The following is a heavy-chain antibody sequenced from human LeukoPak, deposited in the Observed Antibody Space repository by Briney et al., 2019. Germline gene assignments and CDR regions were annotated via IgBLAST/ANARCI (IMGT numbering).Heavy chain of an antibody. D-gene: IGHD5-12*01. Sequence: GWSLRLSCAASVFTFSGDAMRWVRQAPGKGLEWVSAISGSGGSTYYADSVKGRFTISRDNSKNTLYLQMNSLRAEDTAVYYCAKDLERATSYSGPVAWGQGTLVTVSS. J-gene: IGHJ5*02. V-gene: IGHV3-23*01. CDR3: AKDLERATSYSGPVA. CDR2: ISGSGGST. CDR1: VFTFSGDA.